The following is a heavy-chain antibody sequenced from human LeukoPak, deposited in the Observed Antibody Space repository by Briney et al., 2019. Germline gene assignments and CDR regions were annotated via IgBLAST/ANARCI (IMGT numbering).Heavy chain of an antibody. CDR1: GGSFSGYY. D-gene: IGHD3-22*01. V-gene: IGHV4-34*01. CDR2: INHGGST. J-gene: IGHJ5*01. CDR3: ARGYYDSSGFDP. Sequence: SETLSLTCAVYGGSFSGYYWSWIRQPPGKGLEWIGEINHGGSTNYNPSLKSRVTISVDTSKNQFSLKLSSVTAADTAVYYCARGYYDSSGFDPWGQGTLVTVSS.